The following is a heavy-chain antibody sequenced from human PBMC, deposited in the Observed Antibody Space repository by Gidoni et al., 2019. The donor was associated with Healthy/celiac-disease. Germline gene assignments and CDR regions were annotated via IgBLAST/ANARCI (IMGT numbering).Heavy chain of an antibody. V-gene: IGHV3-30*04. J-gene: IGHJ4*02. CDR3: ARGRSMIVVVYFDY. D-gene: IGHD3-22*01. Sequence: QVQLVESGESVIQPGGSLRLSCAASGVAFSSYASHWVCQAPGKGLEWVAVISYDGSNKYYADSVKGRFTISRDNSKNTLYLQMNSLRAEDTAVYYCARGRSMIVVVYFDYWGQGTLVTVSS. CDR2: ISYDGSNK. CDR1: GVAFSSYA.